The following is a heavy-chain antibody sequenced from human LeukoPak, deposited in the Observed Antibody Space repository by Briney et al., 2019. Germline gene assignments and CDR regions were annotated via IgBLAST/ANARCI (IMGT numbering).Heavy chain of an antibody. V-gene: IGHV4-4*07. CDR2: IHSSGST. Sequence: PETLSLTCTVSGGSISSYYWSWIRQPAGKGLEWIGRIHSSGSTNYSPSLKSRVAMSLDTSKNQFSLELSSVTAADTALYYCARVVGHPVESFQSHVDYWARGSWSPSPQ. CDR1: GGSISSYY. CDR3: ARVVGHPVESFQSHVDY. D-gene: IGHD3-3*01. J-gene: IGHJ4*02.